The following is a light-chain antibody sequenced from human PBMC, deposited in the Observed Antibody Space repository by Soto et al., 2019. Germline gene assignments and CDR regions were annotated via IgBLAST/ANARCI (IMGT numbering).Light chain of an antibody. CDR3: MQSIKLKYT. V-gene: IGKV2D-29*01. Sequence: DIVLTQTPLFLSVTPGQPASISCRSTQSLLHSDGKTYFYWFLQKAGQPPQLLIYEVSNRFSGVSDRLSGSGSGTDFTLKISRVEADDVGIYYCMQSIKLKYTCGQGTKVDIK. CDR2: EVS. CDR1: QSLLHSDGKTY. J-gene: IGKJ2*01.